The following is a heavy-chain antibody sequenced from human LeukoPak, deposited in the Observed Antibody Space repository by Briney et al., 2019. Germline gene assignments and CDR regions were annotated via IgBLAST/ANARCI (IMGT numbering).Heavy chain of an antibody. CDR1: GYTFTGYY. CDR3: ARVLVMGYCSSTSCPVGY. Sequence: ASVKVSCKASGYTFTGYYMHWVRQAPGQGLEWMGRINPNSGGTNYAQKFQGRVTMTRDTSISTAYMELSRLRSDDTAVYYCARVLVMGYCSSTSCPVGYWGQGTLVTVSS. V-gene: IGHV1-2*06. J-gene: IGHJ4*02. D-gene: IGHD2-2*01. CDR2: INPNSGGT.